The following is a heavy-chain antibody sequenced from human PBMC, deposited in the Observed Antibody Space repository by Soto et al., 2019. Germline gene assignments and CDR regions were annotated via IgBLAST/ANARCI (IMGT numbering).Heavy chain of an antibody. Sequence: ASVKVSCKASGYTFTSYDINWVRQATGQGLEWMGWMNPNSGNTGYAQKFQGRVTMTRNTSISTAYMELSSLRSEDTAVYYCARGWGGRDYYYYGMDVWGQVTTVTVSS. CDR2: MNPNSGNT. CDR3: ARGWGGRDYYYYGMDV. J-gene: IGHJ6*02. D-gene: IGHD7-27*01. V-gene: IGHV1-8*01. CDR1: GYTFTSYD.